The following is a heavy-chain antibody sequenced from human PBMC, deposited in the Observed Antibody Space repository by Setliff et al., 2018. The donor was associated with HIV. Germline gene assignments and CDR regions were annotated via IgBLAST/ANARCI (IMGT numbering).Heavy chain of an antibody. D-gene: IGHD3-22*01. Sequence: SETLSLTCTVSGGSIDSTSYYWSWIRQPPGKGLEWLGYVSYSGSTNFNPSLESRLAMSVDMSKNHFSLKLRSVTAADTAVYYCARHGHFYDSSSSDAFDIWGHGTMVTVS. V-gene: IGHV4-61*05. J-gene: IGHJ3*02. CDR2: VSYSGST. CDR3: ARHGHFYDSSSSDAFDI. CDR1: GGSIDSTSYY.